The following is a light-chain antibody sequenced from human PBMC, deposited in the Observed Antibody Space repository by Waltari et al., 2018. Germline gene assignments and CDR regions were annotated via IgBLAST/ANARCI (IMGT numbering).Light chain of an antibody. CDR1: QNINTY. Sequence: DRLTITCRASQNINTYLTWYQQTVGRAPKLLIYATSSLKSGVPSRFSGSGSGTHFTLTINSLQPEDFATYSCQQSYTTPRTFGQGTNLEIK. CDR3: QQSYTTPRT. J-gene: IGKJ2*01. V-gene: IGKV1-39*01. CDR2: ATS.